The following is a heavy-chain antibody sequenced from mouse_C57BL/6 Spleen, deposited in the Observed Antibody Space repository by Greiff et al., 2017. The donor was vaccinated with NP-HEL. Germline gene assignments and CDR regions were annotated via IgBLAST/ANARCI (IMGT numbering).Heavy chain of an antibody. CDR2: IYPGDGDT. CDR3: ARGGYYGSSSFAY. CDR1: GYAFSSYW. D-gene: IGHD1-1*01. V-gene: IGHV1-80*01. Sequence: VKLQESGAELVKPGASVKISCKASGYAFSSYWMNWVKQRPGKGLEWIGQIYPGDGDTNYNGKFKGKATLTADKSSSTAYMQLSSLTSEDSAVYFCARGGYYGSSSFAYWGQGTLVTVSA. J-gene: IGHJ3*01.